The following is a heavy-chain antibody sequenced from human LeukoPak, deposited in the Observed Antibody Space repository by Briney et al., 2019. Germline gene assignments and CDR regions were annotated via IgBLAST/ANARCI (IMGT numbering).Heavy chain of an antibody. Sequence: TLSLTCAVSGYSISSGYYWGWIRQPPGKALEWLARIDWVDEKYYSTSLKTRLTISKDTSKNQAVLTMTNVDPVDTATYYCARIGVEGGYHPIHFDYWGQGTLVTVSS. J-gene: IGHJ4*02. CDR3: ARIGVEGGYHPIHFDY. V-gene: IGHV2-70*11. D-gene: IGHD3-16*02. CDR1: GYSISSGYYW. CDR2: IDWVDEK.